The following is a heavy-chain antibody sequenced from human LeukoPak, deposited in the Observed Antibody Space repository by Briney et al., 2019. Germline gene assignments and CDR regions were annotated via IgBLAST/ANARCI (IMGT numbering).Heavy chain of an antibody. J-gene: IGHJ4*02. D-gene: IGHD2-2*01. V-gene: IGHV1-2*02. CDR3: ARDRVYCSSTSCYDYFDY. Sequence: GASVKVSCKASGYTFTGYYMHWVRQAPGQGLEWMGWINPNSGGTNYAQKFQGRVTMTRDTSISTAYMELSRLRSDDTAVYYCARDRVYCSSTSCYDYFDYWGQGTLVTVSS. CDR1: GYTFTGYY. CDR2: INPNSGGT.